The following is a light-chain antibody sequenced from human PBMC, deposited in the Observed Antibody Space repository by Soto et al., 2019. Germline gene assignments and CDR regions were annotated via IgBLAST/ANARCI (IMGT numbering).Light chain of an antibody. V-gene: IGKV1-39*01. CDR1: QSISSY. J-gene: IGKJ1*01. Sequence: DIQMTQSPSSLSASVGDRVTITCRASQSISSYLNWYQQKPGKAPNLLIYSASSLQSGVPSRFSGSGSGADFTLTISSLQPEDFATYDCQQSVNTPWTFGQGTKVEIK. CDR2: SAS. CDR3: QQSVNTPWT.